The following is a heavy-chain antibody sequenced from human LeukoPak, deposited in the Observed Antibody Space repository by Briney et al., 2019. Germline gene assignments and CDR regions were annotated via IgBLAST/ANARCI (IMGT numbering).Heavy chain of an antibody. D-gene: IGHD3-22*01. V-gene: IGHV3-48*03. J-gene: IGHJ1*01. CDR3: AKYYYDSSGYSKYFQH. CDR2: IRSSGTTI. Sequence: GGSLRLSCAASGFTFSTYEMNWVRQAPGKGLEWVSYIRSSGTTIYYADSVKGRFTISRDNAKNSLYLQMNSLRAEDTAVYYCAKYYYDSSGYSKYFQHWGQGTLVTVSS. CDR1: GFTFSTYE.